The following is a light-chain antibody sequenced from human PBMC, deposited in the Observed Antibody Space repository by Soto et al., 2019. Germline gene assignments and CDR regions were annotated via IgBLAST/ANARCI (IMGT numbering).Light chain of an antibody. V-gene: IGLV2-14*01. Sequence: QSVLTQPASVSGSPGQSITISCTGTSSDVGGYNYVSWYQQHPGKAPKLMIYEVSNRPSGVSNHFSGSKSGNTASLTISGLQAEDEADYYCSSHAGNNNYVFGTGTKVTVL. CDR1: SSDVGGYNY. CDR2: EVS. CDR3: SSHAGNNNYV. J-gene: IGLJ1*01.